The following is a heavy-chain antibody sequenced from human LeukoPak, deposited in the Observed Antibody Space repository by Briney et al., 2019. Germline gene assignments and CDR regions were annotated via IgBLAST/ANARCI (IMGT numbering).Heavy chain of an antibody. V-gene: IGHV3-43*02. D-gene: IGHD3-22*01. Sequence: GGSLRLSCAASGFTFDDYAMHWVRQAPGKGLEWVSLISGDGGSTYYADSVKGRFTISRDNSKNSLYLQMNSLRTEDTALYYCPKAHPSRLSLRVLDYWGQGTLVTVSS. J-gene: IGHJ4*02. CDR1: GFTFDDYA. CDR3: PKAHPSRLSLRVLDY. CDR2: ISGDGGST.